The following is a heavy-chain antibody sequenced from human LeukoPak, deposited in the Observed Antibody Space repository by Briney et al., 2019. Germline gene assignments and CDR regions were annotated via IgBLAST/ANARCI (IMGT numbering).Heavy chain of an antibody. CDR3: ARARALYFYDSNGPPKVYYFDS. CDR2: IYYRGNT. J-gene: IGHJ4*02. D-gene: IGHD3-22*01. CDR1: NDSINSYY. Sequence: SETLSLTCTVSNDSINSYYWSWIRQPPGKGLEWIGSIYYRGNTNYNPSLKSRVTISVDTSKNQFSLNLNSVTAADTAVYYCARARALYFYDSNGPPKVYYFDSWGQGTLVTVSS. V-gene: IGHV4-59*12.